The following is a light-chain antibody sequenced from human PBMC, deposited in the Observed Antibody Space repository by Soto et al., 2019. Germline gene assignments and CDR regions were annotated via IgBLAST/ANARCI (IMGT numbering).Light chain of an antibody. CDR2: GAS. J-gene: IGKJ1*01. CDR1: QSVSNNY. V-gene: IGKV3-20*01. Sequence: EIVLTQSPGTLSLSPGERATLSCRASQSVSNNYLAWYQQKPGQAPRLLIYGASNRATGIPDRFSGSGSGTDFTLTISRLEPEDFAVYYCQRYDSLRTFGQGTKVEF. CDR3: QRYDSLRT.